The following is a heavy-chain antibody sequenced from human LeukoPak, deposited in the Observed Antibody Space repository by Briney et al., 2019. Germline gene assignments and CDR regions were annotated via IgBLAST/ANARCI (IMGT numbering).Heavy chain of an antibody. Sequence: ASVKVSCKASGYTFTSYGISWVRQAPGQGLEWMGWISAYNGNTNYAQKLQGRVTMTTDTSTSTAYMELRSLRSDDTAVYYCARCQSNDFWSGWRSPPSYYYYYMDVWGKGTTVTVSS. V-gene: IGHV1-18*01. CDR3: ARCQSNDFWSGWRSPPSYYYYYMDV. CDR2: ISAYNGNT. J-gene: IGHJ6*03. D-gene: IGHD3-3*01. CDR1: GYTFTSYG.